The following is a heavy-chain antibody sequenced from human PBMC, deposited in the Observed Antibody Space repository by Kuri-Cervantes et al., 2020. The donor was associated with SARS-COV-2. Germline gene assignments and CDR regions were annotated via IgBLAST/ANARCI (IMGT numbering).Heavy chain of an antibody. D-gene: IGHD3-3*01. Sequence: SQTLSLTCAVYGGSFSGYYWTWIRQPPGKGLEWIGEINHSGSTNYNPSLKSRVTISVDTSKNQISLKLSSVTAAGTAVYYCARDILRSDSWSGYYRPPGRWFDPWGQGTLVTVSS. V-gene: IGHV4-34*01. CDR1: GGSFSGYY. CDR3: ARDILRSDSWSGYYRPPGRWFDP. CDR2: INHSGST. J-gene: IGHJ5*02.